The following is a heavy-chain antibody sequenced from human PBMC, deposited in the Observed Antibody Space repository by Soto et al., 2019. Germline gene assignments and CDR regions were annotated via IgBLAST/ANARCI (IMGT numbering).Heavy chain of an antibody. V-gene: IGHV3-48*02. CDR3: ARDLDSLGYIGYDPFR. CDR1: GFSFNDYS. J-gene: IGHJ4*02. CDR2: ISSSSRTI. Sequence: VQLVESGGGLVQSGGSLRLSCVISGFSFNDYSMNWVRQAPGKGLEWVSYISSSSRTIYYADSVKGRFTISRDNARNSLFLQMNSLRDEDTAVYHCARDLDSLGYIGYDPFRGGQGTLVTVSS. D-gene: IGHD5-12*01.